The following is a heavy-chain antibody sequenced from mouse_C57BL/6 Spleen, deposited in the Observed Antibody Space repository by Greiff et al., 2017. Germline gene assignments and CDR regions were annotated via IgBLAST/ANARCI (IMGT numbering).Heavy chain of an antibody. V-gene: IGHV5-16*01. D-gene: IGHD1-1*01. Sequence: EVQLVESEGGLVQPGSSMKLSCTASGFTFSDYYMAWVRQVPEKGLEWVANINYDGSSTYYLDSLKSRFIISRDNAKNILYLQMSSLKSEDTATYYCARDYDGLWYFDVWGTGTTVTVSS. J-gene: IGHJ1*03. CDR3: ARDYDGLWYFDV. CDR1: GFTFSDYY. CDR2: INYDGSST.